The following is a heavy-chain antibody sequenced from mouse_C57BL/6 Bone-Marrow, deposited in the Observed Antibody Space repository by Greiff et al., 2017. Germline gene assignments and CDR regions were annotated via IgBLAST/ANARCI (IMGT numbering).Heavy chain of an antibody. Sequence: EVMLVESGGDLVKPGGSLKLSCAASGFTFSSYGMSWVRQTPDKRLEWVATISSGGSYTYYPDSVKGRFTISRDNAKNTLYLQMSSLKSEDTAMYYCARQGYSYFDYWGQGTTLTVSS. CDR3: ARQGYSYFDY. CDR2: ISSGGSYT. CDR1: GFTFSSYG. D-gene: IGHD3-1*01. J-gene: IGHJ2*01. V-gene: IGHV5-6*01.